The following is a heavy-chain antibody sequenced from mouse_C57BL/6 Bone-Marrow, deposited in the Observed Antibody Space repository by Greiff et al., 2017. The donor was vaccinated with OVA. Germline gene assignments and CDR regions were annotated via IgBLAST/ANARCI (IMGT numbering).Heavy chain of an antibody. D-gene: IGHD1-1*01. V-gene: IGHV1-55*01. CDR2: IYPGSGST. CDR3: ARVNYGSSYVAY. J-gene: IGHJ3*01. Sequence: QVQLQQSGAELVKPGASVKMSCKASGYTFTSYWITWVKQRPGQGLEWIGDIYPGSGSTNYNEKFKSKATLTVDTSSSTAYMQLSSLTSEDSAVYYCARVNYGSSYVAYWGQGTLVTVSA. CDR1: GYTFTSYW.